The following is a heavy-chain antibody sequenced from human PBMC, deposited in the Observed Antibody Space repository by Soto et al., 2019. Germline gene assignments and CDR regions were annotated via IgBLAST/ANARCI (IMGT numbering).Heavy chain of an antibody. J-gene: IGHJ4*02. CDR1: GGSISSYY. Sequence: SETLSLTCTVSGGSISSYYWSWIRQPPGKGLEWIGYIYYSGSTNYNPSLKSRVTISVDTSKNQFSLKLSSVTAADTAVYYCAGGIAVASIYFDYWGQGTLVTVSS. V-gene: IGHV4-59*08. D-gene: IGHD6-19*01. CDR3: AGGIAVASIYFDY. CDR2: IYYSGST.